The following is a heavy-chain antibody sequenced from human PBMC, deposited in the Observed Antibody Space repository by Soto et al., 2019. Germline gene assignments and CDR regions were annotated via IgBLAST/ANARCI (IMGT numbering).Heavy chain of an antibody. J-gene: IGHJ4*02. CDR3: ARDPPSYSSSPNPFDY. CDR1: GFTFSSYS. V-gene: IGHV3-48*01. D-gene: IGHD6-13*01. Sequence: GGSLRLSCAASGFTFSSYSMNWVRQAPGKGLEWVSSISGSSSTIYYADSVKGRFTISRDNAKNSLYLQMNSLRAEDTAVYYCARDPPSYSSSPNPFDYWGQGTLVTVSS. CDR2: ISGSSSTI.